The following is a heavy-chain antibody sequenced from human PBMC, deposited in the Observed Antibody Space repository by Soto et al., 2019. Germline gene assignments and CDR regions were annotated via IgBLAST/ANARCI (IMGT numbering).Heavy chain of an antibody. CDR1: GFTFSSYA. D-gene: IGHD2-2*01. J-gene: IGHJ6*04. V-gene: IGHV3-23*01. CDR2: ISGSGVST. CDR3: AKGGFTSRWPYYYGMDV. Sequence: GGSLRLSCAASGFTFSSYAMSWVRQAPGKGLEWVSAISGSGVSTYYADSVKGRFTISRDNSKNTLYLQMNSLRAEDTAVYYCAKGGFTSRWPYYYGMDVCGKGTTVTVSS.